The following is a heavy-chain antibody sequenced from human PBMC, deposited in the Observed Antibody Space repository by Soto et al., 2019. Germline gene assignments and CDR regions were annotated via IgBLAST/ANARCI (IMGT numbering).Heavy chain of an antibody. V-gene: IGHV4-59*01. D-gene: IGHD3-3*01. CDR1: GGSISSYY. CDR2: IYYSGST. CDR3: ARGYYDFWSAERGYFDY. J-gene: IGHJ4*02. Sequence: SETLSLTCTVSGGSISSYYWSWIRQPPGKGLEWIGYIYYSGSTNYNPSLKSRVTISVDTSKNQFSLKLSSVTAADTAVYYCARGYYDFWSAERGYFDYWGQGTLVTVSS.